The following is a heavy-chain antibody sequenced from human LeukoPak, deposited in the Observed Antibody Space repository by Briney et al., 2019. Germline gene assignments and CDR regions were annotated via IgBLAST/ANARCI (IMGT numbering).Heavy chain of an antibody. J-gene: IGHJ1*01. Sequence: SETLSLTCAVYGGSFSGYYWGWVRQPPGKGLEWIADIYYSGSSYYSPSLKSRVTISLDTSKNQFSLKLRSVTAADTAVYFCARRRYYDSTGFLDWGQGTLVSVSS. CDR3: ARRRYYDSTGFLD. D-gene: IGHD3-22*01. V-gene: IGHV4-34*01. CDR2: IYYSGSS. CDR1: GGSFSGYY.